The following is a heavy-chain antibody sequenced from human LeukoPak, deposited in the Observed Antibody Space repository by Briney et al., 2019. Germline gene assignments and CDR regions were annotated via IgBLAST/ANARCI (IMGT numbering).Heavy chain of an antibody. J-gene: IGHJ4*02. Sequence: GGSLRLSCAASGFTFSSYGMHWVRQAPGKGLEWVAVIWYDGSNKYYADSVKGRFTISRDNSKNTLYLQMNSLRAEDTAVYYCAQERGSNPYDYWGQGTLVTVSS. CDR3: AQERGSNPYDY. CDR1: GFTFSSYG. CDR2: IWYDGSNK. V-gene: IGHV3-33*06. D-gene: IGHD4-11*01.